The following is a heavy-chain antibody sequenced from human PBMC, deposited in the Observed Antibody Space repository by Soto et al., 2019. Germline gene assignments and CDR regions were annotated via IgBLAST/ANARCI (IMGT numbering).Heavy chain of an antibody. V-gene: IGHV4-34*01. CDR2: INHSGST. D-gene: IGHD3-22*01. CDR3: ARGPIEDYYDSSGYYAY. J-gene: IGHJ4*02. Sequence: SETLSLTCAVYGGSFSGYYWSWIRQPPGKGLEWIGEINHSGSTNYNPSLKSRVTISVDTSKNQFSLKLSSVTAADTAVYYCARGPIEDYYDSSGYYAYWGQGTLVTVSS. CDR1: GGSFSGYY.